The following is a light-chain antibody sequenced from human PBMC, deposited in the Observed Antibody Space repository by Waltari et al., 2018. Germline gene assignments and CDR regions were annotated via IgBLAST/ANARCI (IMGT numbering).Light chain of an antibody. Sequence: QLVLTQSPSASASLGASVKLTCTLTGASSAYTIAWHQLQPEKGPRYLMNVNSDGSHDKADGIPERFSGSSAGAERYLIISRLQSDDEADYFCQTWGMNIQVFGGGTRLTVL. V-gene: IGLV4-69*01. CDR3: QTWGMNIQV. CDR1: GASSAYT. CDR2: VNSDGSH. J-gene: IGLJ3*02.